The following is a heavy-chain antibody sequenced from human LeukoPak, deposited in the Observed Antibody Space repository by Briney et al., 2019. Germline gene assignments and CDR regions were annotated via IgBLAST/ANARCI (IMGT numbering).Heavy chain of an antibody. J-gene: IGHJ2*01. CDR3: ATEAYCSGASCRYFDL. V-gene: IGHV1-24*01. CDR1: GYTLTELS. CDR2: FDPEDGET. Sequence: ASGKVSCKVSGYTLTELSMHWVRQAPGKGLEWMGGFDPEDGETIYAQKFQGRVTMTEYTSTDTAYMELSSLRSEDTAVYYCATEAYCSGASCRYFDLWGRGTLVPVSS. D-gene: IGHD2-15*01.